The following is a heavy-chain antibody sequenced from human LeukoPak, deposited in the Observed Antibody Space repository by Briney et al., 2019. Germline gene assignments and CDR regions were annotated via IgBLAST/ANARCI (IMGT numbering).Heavy chain of an antibody. CDR3: ARGPHCSSTSCYTGYNWFDP. Sequence: PGGSLRLSCAASGFTFSSYWMSWVRQAPGKGLEWVANIKQDGSEKYYVDSVKGRFTISRDNAKNSLYLQMNSLRAEDTAVYYCARGPHCSSTSCYTGYNWFDPWGQGTLVTVSS. D-gene: IGHD2-2*02. V-gene: IGHV3-7*01. CDR1: GFTFSSYW. J-gene: IGHJ5*02. CDR2: IKQDGSEK.